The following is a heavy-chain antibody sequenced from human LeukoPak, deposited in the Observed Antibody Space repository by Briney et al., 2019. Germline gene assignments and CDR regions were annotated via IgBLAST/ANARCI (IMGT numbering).Heavy chain of an antibody. CDR2: MYYTGST. D-gene: IGHD3-22*01. CDR1: GFTFSSYS. V-gene: IGHV4-59*01. J-gene: IGHJ2*01. CDR3: ARVDYYDSSGYLWYFDL. Sequence: PGGSLRLSCAASGFTFSSYSMNWVRQAPGKGLEWIGYMYYTGSTNYNPSLKSRVTILVDTSKNQFSLKLSSVTAADTAVYYCARVDYYDSSGYLWYFDLWGRGTLVTVSS.